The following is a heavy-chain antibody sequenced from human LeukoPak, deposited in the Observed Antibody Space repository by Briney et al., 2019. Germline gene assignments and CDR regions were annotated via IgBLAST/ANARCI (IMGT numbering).Heavy chain of an antibody. D-gene: IGHD3-22*01. Sequence: SGTLSLTCTVSGGSNSSGDYYWSWIRQPPGKGLEWIGYIYYSGSTYYNPSLKSRVTISVDTSKNQFSLKLSSVTAADTAVYYCASEDLITMIYYWGQGTLVTVSS. CDR2: IYYSGST. V-gene: IGHV4-30-4*01. J-gene: IGHJ4*02. CDR1: GGSNSSGDYY. CDR3: ASEDLITMIYY.